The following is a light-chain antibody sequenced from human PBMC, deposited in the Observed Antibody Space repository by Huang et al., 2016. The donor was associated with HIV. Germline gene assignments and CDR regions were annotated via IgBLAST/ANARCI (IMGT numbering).Light chain of an antibody. CDR2: GAS. CDR3: QQYFSALWT. V-gene: IGKV1-NL1*01. Sequence: DIQMTQSPSSLSASVADRVTITCRASQGISNSLAWYQQKTGKPPRLLVSGASKLESGVPSRFSGSGPGTDYTLTISSLQPEDFATYYCQQYFSALWTFGQGTKV. J-gene: IGKJ1*01. CDR1: QGISNS.